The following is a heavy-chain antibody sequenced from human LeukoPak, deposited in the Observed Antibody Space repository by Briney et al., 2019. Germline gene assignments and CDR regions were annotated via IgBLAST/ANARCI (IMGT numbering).Heavy chain of an antibody. CDR1: GYTFTGYY. Sequence: ASVKVSCMASGYTFTGYYMLWVRQAPGQELEWMGWINPNNGGTNYAQKFQGRVTMTRETSISTAYMELSRLRSADTAVYYCAREASLSGYSSDAFDIWGQGTMVTVSS. CDR2: INPNNGGT. V-gene: IGHV1-2*02. CDR3: AREASLSGYSSDAFDI. D-gene: IGHD3-22*01. J-gene: IGHJ3*02.